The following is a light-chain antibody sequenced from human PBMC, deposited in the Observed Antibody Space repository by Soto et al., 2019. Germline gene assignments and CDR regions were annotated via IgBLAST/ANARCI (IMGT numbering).Light chain of an antibody. CDR1: NRDVGGYDY. CDR3: SSYTNTGTLYV. Sequence: QSALTQPPSVSGSPGQSITISCTGTNRDVGGYDYVSWYQQHPGKSPKLILYEVSNWPAGVSNRFSGSKSGNTASLSISGLQAEDEADYYCSSYTNTGTLYVLGTGTKLTVL. CDR2: EVS. V-gene: IGLV2-14*01. J-gene: IGLJ1*01.